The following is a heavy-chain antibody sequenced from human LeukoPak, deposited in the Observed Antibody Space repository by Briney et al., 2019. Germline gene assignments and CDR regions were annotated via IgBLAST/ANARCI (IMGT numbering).Heavy chain of an antibody. D-gene: IGHD3-9*01. Sequence: GRSLRLSCAASGFTFSSYGMSWVRQAPGKGLEWVSAISGSGGSTYYADSVKGRFTISRDNSKNTLYLQMNSLRAEDTAVYYCAKSMDYDILTGDGMDVWGQGTTVTVSS. CDR2: ISGSGGST. J-gene: IGHJ6*02. V-gene: IGHV3-23*01. CDR1: GFTFSSYG. CDR3: AKSMDYDILTGDGMDV.